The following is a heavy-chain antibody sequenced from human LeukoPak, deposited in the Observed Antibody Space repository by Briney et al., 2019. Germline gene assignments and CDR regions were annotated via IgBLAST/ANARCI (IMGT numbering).Heavy chain of an antibody. CDR1: GGSISSYY. CDR3: ARGDGGGWPLDY. D-gene: IGHD6-19*01. CDR2: IYYSGST. J-gene: IGHJ4*02. Sequence: SETLSLTCTVSGGSISSYYWSWIRQPPGKGLEWIGYIYYSGSTNYNPSLKSRVTISVDTSKNQFSLKLSSVTAADTAVYYCARGDGGGWPLDYWGQGTLVTVSS. V-gene: IGHV4-59*01.